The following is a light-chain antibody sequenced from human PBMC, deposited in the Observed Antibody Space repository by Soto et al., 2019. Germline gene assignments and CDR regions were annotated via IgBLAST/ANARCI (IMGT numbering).Light chain of an antibody. CDR2: WAS. Sequence: DIVMTQSPDSLAVSLGERATINCKSSQSVLYSSINKNYLAWYQQKPGQPPKLLIYWASTRESGVPDRFSGSGSGTDFTLTISSLQAEDVAVYYCQQYYSTPQAFGGGTKVDIK. J-gene: IGKJ4*01. CDR1: QSVLYSSINKNY. V-gene: IGKV4-1*01. CDR3: QQYYSTPQA.